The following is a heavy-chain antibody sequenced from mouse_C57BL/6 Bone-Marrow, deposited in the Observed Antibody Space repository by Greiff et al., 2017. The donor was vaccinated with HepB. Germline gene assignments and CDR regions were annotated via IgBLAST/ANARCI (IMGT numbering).Heavy chain of an antibody. Sequence: EVKVVESGGGLVQPGESLKLSCESNEYEFPSHDMSWVRKTPEKRLELVAAINSDGGSTYYPDTMERRFIISRDNTKKTLYLQMSSLRSEDTALYYCARLGDGYYGAMDYWGQGTSVTVSS. CDR1: EYEFPSHD. CDR2: INSDGGST. J-gene: IGHJ4*01. D-gene: IGHD2-3*01. V-gene: IGHV5-2*01. CDR3: ARLGDGYYGAMDY.